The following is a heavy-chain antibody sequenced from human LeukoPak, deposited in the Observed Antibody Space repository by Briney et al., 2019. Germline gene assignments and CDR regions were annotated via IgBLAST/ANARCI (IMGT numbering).Heavy chain of an antibody. CDR1: GFTFSSYA. V-gene: IGHV3-64*02. Sequence: GGSLRLSCAASGFTFSSYAMHWVRQAPGKGLEYVSAIRSDGGKTFYADSVKDRFTISRDNSKNTLYLQMGSLRAEDTAVYYCARGGDYLDFWGQGTLVTVSS. CDR3: ARGGDYLDF. CDR2: IRSDGGKT. J-gene: IGHJ4*02.